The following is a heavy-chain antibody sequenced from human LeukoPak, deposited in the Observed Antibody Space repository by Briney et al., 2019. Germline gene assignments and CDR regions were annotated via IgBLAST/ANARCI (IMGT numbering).Heavy chain of an antibody. Sequence: ASVKVSCKASGYTFTGYYMHWVRQAPGQGLEWMGWINPNSGGTNYAQKFQGRVTMTRDTSISTAYMELSRLRSDDTAVYYCARERWLQLRYYFDYWGQGTLVTVSS. CDR1: GYTFTGYY. D-gene: IGHD5-24*01. CDR2: INPNSGGT. V-gene: IGHV1-2*02. J-gene: IGHJ4*02. CDR3: ARERWLQLRYYFDY.